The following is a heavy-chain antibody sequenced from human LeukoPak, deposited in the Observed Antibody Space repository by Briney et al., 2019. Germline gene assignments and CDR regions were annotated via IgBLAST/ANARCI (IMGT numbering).Heavy chain of an antibody. D-gene: IGHD3-10*01. CDR1: GFTFSNAL. CDR2: IKSKTEGGTT. V-gene: IGHV3-15*01. Sequence: GGSLRLSCAASGFTFSNALMSWVRQAPGKGLEWVGRIKSKTEGGTTDYAAPVKGRFTISRDDSQNALYLQMDSLKTEDTAVYYCTTGAMARGVRDYWGQGTVVTVSS. CDR3: TTGAMARGVRDY. J-gene: IGHJ4*02.